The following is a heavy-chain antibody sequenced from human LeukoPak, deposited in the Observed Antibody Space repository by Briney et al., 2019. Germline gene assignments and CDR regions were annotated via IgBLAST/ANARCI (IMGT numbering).Heavy chain of an antibody. D-gene: IGHD2-8*01. Sequence: SETLSLTCTVSGGSISSSSYYWGWIRQPPGKGLEWIGSIYYSGSTYYNPSLKSRVTISVDTSKNQFSLKLSSVTAADTAVYYCARDPCTNGVCTPAFDYWGQGTLVTVSS. CDR3: ARDPCTNGVCTPAFDY. V-gene: IGHV4-39*07. J-gene: IGHJ4*02. CDR1: GGSISSSSYY. CDR2: IYYSGST.